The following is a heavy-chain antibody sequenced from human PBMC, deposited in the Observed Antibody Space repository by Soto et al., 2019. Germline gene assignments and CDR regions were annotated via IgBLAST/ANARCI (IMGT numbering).Heavy chain of an antibody. CDR2: FRESGGTT. Sequence: GGSLRLSCAASGFGFTFSTSAMSWVRQAPGKGLEWVSTFRESGGTTHYANSVKGRFTISRDTSKNMLYLQMNSLTADDTAVYYCAKGVPSSTAPGHFDYWGQGILVTVSS. D-gene: IGHD3-3*02. V-gene: IGHV3-23*01. CDR3: AKGVPSSTAPGHFDY. CDR1: GFGFTFSTSA. J-gene: IGHJ4*02.